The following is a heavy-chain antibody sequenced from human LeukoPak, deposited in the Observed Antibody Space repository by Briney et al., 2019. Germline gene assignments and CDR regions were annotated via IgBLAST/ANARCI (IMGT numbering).Heavy chain of an antibody. CDR2: IYSDNT. Sequence: GGSLRLSCTVSGFTVSSNSMSWVRQAPGKGLEWVSFIYSDNTHYSDSVKGRFTISRDNSKNTLYLQMNSLRAEDTAVYYCARRAGAYSRPYDYWGQGTLVTVSS. D-gene: IGHD4/OR15-4a*01. V-gene: IGHV3-53*01. CDR1: GFTVSSNS. J-gene: IGHJ4*02. CDR3: ARRAGAYSRPYDY.